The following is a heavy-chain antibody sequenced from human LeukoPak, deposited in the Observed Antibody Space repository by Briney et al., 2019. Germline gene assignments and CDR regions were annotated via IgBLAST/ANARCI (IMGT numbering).Heavy chain of an antibody. CDR3: ARQWLING. CDR1: GLTVSRNY. J-gene: IGHJ4*02. V-gene: IGHV3-66*04. D-gene: IGHD6-19*01. Sequence: GGSLRLSCAASGLTVSRNYMNWVRQAPGMGLEWVAVIYSGGSTYYADSVKDRFTIPRDNSKNTLYLQMNSLRVEDTAVYYCARQWLINGWGQGILVTVSS. CDR2: IYSGGST.